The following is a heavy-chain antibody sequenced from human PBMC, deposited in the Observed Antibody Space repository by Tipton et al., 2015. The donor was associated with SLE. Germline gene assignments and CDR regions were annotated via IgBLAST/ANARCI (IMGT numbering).Heavy chain of an antibody. J-gene: IGHJ4*02. CDR3: ARGSVVADDY. D-gene: IGHD2-15*01. CDR1: GSSISNYY. Sequence: TLSLTCTVSGSSISNYYWSWIRQSAGKGLEWIGYIYYSGSTNYNPSLKSRVTISVDTSKNQFSLKLSSVTAADTAVYYCARGSVVADDYWGQGTLVTVSS. V-gene: IGHV4-59*01. CDR2: IYYSGST.